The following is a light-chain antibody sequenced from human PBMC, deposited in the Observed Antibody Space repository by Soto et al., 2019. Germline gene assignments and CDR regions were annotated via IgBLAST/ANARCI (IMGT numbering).Light chain of an antibody. V-gene: IGLV2-14*03. CDR1: SSDIGNYNY. Sequence: QSVLTQPASVSGSPGQSITISCTGTSSDIGNYNYVSWYQHHPGKAPKLIIYDVSNRPSGVSNRFSASKSGNTASLTISGLQAEDEADYYCSSYTSSATYVFRTGTKVTVL. CDR2: DVS. CDR3: SSYTSSATYV. J-gene: IGLJ1*01.